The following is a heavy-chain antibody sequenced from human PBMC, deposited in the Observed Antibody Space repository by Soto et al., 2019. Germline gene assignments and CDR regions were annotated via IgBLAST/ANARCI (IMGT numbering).Heavy chain of an antibody. CDR3: ARVTHYFDY. V-gene: IGHV3-23*01. D-gene: IGHD2-15*01. J-gene: IGHJ4*02. CDR1: GFTFSTYA. CDR2: ISANGQGI. Sequence: PGGSLRLSCAASGFTFSTYAISWVRQAPGKGLEWVSAISANGQGIYYADSVRGRFTISRDNAKNSLFLQMNSLRVEDTAVYYCARVTHYFDYWGQGTLVTVSS.